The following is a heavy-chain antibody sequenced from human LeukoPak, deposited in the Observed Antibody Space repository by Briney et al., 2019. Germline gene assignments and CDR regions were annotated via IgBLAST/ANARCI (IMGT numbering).Heavy chain of an antibody. D-gene: IGHD6-19*01. CDR1: GFTFSSYA. CDR3: AKSIVAVAGTDY. J-gene: IGHJ4*02. V-gene: IGHV3-23*01. CDR2: ISGSGGST. Sequence: SGGSLRLSCAASGFTFSSYAMSWVRQAPGKGLEWVSAISGSGGSTYYADSVKGRFTISRDNSKNTLYLQMNSLGAEDTAVYYCAKSIVAVAGTDYWGQGTLVTVSS.